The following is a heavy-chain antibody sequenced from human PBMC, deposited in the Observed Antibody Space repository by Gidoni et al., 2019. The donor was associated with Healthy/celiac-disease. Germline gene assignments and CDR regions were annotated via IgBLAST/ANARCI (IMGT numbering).Heavy chain of an antibody. J-gene: IGHJ4*02. D-gene: IGHD6-13*01. CDR3: ARRDSSSWYGGLGYLDY. CDR1: GGSISIRSYY. Sequence: QLQLQESGPGLVKPSETLSLTCTVSGGSISIRSYYWGWIRQPPGKELEWIGSIYYSGSTYYNPSLKSRVTISVDTSKNQFSLKLSSVTAADTAVYYCARRDSSSWYGGLGYLDYWGQGTLVTVSS. CDR2: IYYSGST. V-gene: IGHV4-39*01.